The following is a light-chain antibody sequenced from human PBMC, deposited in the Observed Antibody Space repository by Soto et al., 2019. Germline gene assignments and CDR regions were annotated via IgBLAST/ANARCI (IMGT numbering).Light chain of an antibody. CDR1: SSNIGNNA. Sequence: QSVLTQPPSASGTPGQRVTISCSGSSSNIGNNAINWYQQLPGTAPKLLIYSTNQRPSGVPDRFSGSKPGTSASLAISGLQSEDEADYYCAAWDDSLNGPVFGGGTKLTVL. CDR2: STN. J-gene: IGLJ3*02. V-gene: IGLV1-44*01. CDR3: AAWDDSLNGPV.